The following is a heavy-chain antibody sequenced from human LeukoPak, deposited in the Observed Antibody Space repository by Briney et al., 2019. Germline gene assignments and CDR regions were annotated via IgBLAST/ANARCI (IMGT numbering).Heavy chain of an antibody. V-gene: IGHV3-74*01. D-gene: IGHD1-14*01. Sequence: PGGSLRLSCAAPGFTFSSYWMHRVRQVPGKGLVWVSRINPGGSSTAYADSVKGRFTISRDNAENTLYLQMDSLRAEDTAVYYCARSNQADDYWGQGTLVTVSS. CDR2: INPGGSST. J-gene: IGHJ4*02. CDR1: GFTFSSYW. CDR3: ARSNQADDY.